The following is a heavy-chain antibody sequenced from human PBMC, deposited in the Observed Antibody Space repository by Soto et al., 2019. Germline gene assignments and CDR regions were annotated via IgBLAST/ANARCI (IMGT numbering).Heavy chain of an antibody. V-gene: IGHV1-8*01. J-gene: IGHJ6*02. CDR2: MNPNSGNT. CDR3: ARDSSHYYYYYGMDV. Sequence: QVQLVQSGAEVKKPGASVKVSCKASGYTFTSYDINWVRQATGQGLEWMGWMNPNSGNTGYAQKFQGRVTMTRNTSICTAYMELSSLRSEDTAVYYCARDSSHYYYYYGMDVWGQGTTVTVSS. D-gene: IGHD5-18*01. CDR1: GYTFTSYD.